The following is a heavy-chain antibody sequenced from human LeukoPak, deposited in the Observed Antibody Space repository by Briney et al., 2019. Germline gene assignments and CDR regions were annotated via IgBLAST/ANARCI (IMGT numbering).Heavy chain of an antibody. V-gene: IGHV3-21*01. CDR1: GFTFSSYG. J-gene: IGHJ3*01. CDR2: ISSTSSYI. CDR3: AKSSSNDAFDF. Sequence: PGGSLRLSCAASGFTFSSYGMHWVPQAPGKGLEWVSSISSTSSYIYYADSVKGRFTISRDNAKNSLYLQLNSLRVEDTAVYSCAKSSSNDAFDFWGQGTMVTVSS.